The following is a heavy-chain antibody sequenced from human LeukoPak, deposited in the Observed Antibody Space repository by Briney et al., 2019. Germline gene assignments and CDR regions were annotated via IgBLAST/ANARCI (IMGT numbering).Heavy chain of an antibody. J-gene: IGHJ4*02. CDR3: AKDTSIGRYCTNGVCSPFDY. V-gene: IGHV3-23*01. Sequence: PGGSLRLSCAGSGFTFSSYAMSWVRQAPGKGLEWASAISDTGATTYDADSVMGRFTISRDNSRSTLYLQMNSLRAEDTALYYCAKDTSIGRYCTNGVCSPFDYWGQGTLVTVSS. CDR1: GFTFSSYA. CDR2: ISDTGATT. D-gene: IGHD2-8*01.